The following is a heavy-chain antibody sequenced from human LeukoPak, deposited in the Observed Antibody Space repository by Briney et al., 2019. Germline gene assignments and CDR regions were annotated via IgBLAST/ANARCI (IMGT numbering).Heavy chain of an antibody. Sequence: GGSLRLSCAASGFTFRDYFMSWIRQAPGKGLEWVAYINTAGSTLYYADSMKGRFTIARDNAKNSLYLQINTLSAEDTDVSYCARASYDRSAVDALDISGQGTMVTVSP. CDR2: INTAGSTL. CDR3: ARASYDRSAVDALDI. V-gene: IGHV3-11*01. CDR1: GFTFRDYF. D-gene: IGHD3-22*01. J-gene: IGHJ3*02.